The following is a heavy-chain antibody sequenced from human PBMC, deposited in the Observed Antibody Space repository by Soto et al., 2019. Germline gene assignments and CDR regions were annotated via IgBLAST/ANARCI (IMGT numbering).Heavy chain of an antibody. CDR2: IYYSGTT. CDR1: GGSISSDDHY. D-gene: IGHD6-13*01. Sequence: QVQLQESGPGLVKPSQTLSLTCIVSGGSISSDDHYWSWIRQPPGKGLEWIGYIYYSGTTHSNPSLQSPLFISLDTSKNQFSLQLTSVTAADTAVYYCATVRSRWNIDYWGQGTLVTVSS. CDR3: ATVRSRWNIDY. V-gene: IGHV4-30-4*01. J-gene: IGHJ4*02.